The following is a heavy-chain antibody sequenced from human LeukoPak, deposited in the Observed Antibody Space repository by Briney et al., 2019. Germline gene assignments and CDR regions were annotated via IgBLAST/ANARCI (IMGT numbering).Heavy chain of an antibody. J-gene: IGHJ4*02. CDR3: ARGSSGSWGYSDY. CDR2: IYHSGST. CDR1: GGSISSSSYY. V-gene: IGHV4-30-2*01. D-gene: IGHD3-22*01. Sequence: SETLSLTCTVSGGSISSSSYYWGWIRQPPGKGLEWIGYIYHSGSTYYNPSLKSRVTISVDRSKNQFSLKLSSVTAADTAVYYCARGSSGSWGYSDYWGQGTLVTVSS.